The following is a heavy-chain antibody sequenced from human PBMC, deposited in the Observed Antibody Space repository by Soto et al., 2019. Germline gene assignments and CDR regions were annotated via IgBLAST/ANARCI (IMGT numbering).Heavy chain of an antibody. V-gene: IGHV3-48*02. J-gene: IGHJ3*02. CDR3: AKNAFDI. CDR2: ISSSSSTI. Sequence: HPGXSLEFPGEASGFTFSSYSINWVRQAPGKGLEWVSYISSSSSTIYYADSVKGRFTISRDNAKNSLYLQMNSLRDEDTAVYYCAKNAFDIWGQGTMVTVSS. CDR1: GFTFSSYS.